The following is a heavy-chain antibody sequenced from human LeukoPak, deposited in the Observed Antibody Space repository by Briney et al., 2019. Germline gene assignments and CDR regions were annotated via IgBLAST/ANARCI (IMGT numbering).Heavy chain of an antibody. V-gene: IGHV1-2*02. Sequence: GASVKVSCKASAYTFTAYYMHWVRQAPGQGLEWMGWINPSSGGTDYAQKFQGRVTMTRDTSVSTVYMELNRLTSDDTAVYYCVRDGPQTWGSIILGHLFDHWGQGTLVTVSS. D-gene: IGHD1-26*01. J-gene: IGHJ4*02. CDR2: INPSSGGT. CDR1: AYTFTAYY. CDR3: VRDGPQTWGSIILGHLFDH.